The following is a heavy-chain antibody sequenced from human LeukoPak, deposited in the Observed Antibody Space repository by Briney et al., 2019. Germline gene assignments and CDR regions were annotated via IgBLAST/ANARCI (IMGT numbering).Heavy chain of an antibody. CDR1: GGSIDSNY. Sequence: SETLSLTCTVSGGSIDSNYWSWIRQPPGQGLEWIGYIHDDESTNFNPSLQSRVIISVDTSKSQFSLRLSSVTAADTAVYYCARSYYYGSGNVVFDHWGQGSLVTVSS. CDR2: IHDDEST. CDR3: ARSYYYGSGNVVFDH. J-gene: IGHJ4*02. V-gene: IGHV4-59*01. D-gene: IGHD3-10*01.